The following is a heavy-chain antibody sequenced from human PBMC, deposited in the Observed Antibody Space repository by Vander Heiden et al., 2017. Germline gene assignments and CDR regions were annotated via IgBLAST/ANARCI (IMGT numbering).Heavy chain of an antibody. J-gene: IGHJ4*02. D-gene: IGHD2-2*01. CDR1: GFTVSSNY. CDR3: ARDRPTQLGSIFDY. Sequence: EVQLVESGGGLIQPGGSLRLSCAASGFTVSSNYMSWVRQAPGKGLEWVSVIYSGGRKYYADAVKGRFTISRDNSKNTLYLQMKSMRAEETAVYYCARDRPTQLGSIFDYWGQGTLVTVSS. V-gene: IGHV3-53*01. CDR2: IYSGGRK.